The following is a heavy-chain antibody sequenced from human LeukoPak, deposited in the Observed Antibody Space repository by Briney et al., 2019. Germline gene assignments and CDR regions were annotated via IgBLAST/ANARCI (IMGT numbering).Heavy chain of an antibody. CDR3: ARLTRQGRAFDI. CDR1: GYTFTDYY. CDR2: FNPNSGGT. V-gene: IGHV1-2*02. D-gene: IGHD3-10*01. J-gene: IGHJ3*02. Sequence: ASVKVSCKASGYTFTDYYMNWVRQAPGQGLEWMGWFNPNSGGTNCAQKFQGRVTMTRDTSISTAYMELSRLRSDDTAVYYCARLTRQGRAFDIWGQGTMVTVSS.